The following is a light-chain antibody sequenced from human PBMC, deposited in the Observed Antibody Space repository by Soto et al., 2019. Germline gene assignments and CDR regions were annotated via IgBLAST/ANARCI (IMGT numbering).Light chain of an antibody. J-gene: IGKJ1*01. V-gene: IGKV3-11*01. CDR1: QSVSSY. Sequence: EIVLTQSPATLSLSPGERATLSCRASQSVSSYLAWYQQKPGQAPRLLIYHASNRATGIPARFSGSGSGTDCTLTISSLEPEDFVVYYCQQRSNWPPWTFGQGTKVEIK. CDR3: QQRSNWPPWT. CDR2: HAS.